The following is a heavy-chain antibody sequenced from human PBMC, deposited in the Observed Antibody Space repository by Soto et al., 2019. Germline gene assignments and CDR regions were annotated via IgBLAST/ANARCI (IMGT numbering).Heavy chain of an antibody. V-gene: IGHV4-39*01. D-gene: IGHD2-15*01. CDR3: ARYDGHCSGGSCFSSNYFDY. CDR2: ISYSVDI. CDR1: GASISSNSYS. Sequence: PSETLSLTCSVSGASISSNSYSWGWIRQPPAKGLEWIGTISYSVDIYYNPSLKSRVTISVDASKNQVSLKLTSVTAADTAQYYCARYDGHCSGGSCFSSNYFDYWGQGILVTVSS. J-gene: IGHJ4*02.